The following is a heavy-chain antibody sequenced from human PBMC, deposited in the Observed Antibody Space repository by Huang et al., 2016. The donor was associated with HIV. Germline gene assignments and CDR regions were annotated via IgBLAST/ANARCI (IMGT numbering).Heavy chain of an antibody. D-gene: IGHD3-9*01. Sequence: QVQLQESGPGLVKPSGTLSLTCSVSGDSISSQYWGWIRQPPGKGLEWIGTIYYSGGPSYHPSLKSRVTMSVDTSKNQFSLKLNSVTAADTAVYYCARYDVLTGANYYMDVWGIGSTVIVSS. CDR2: IYYSGGP. J-gene: IGHJ6*03. V-gene: IGHV4-59*11. CDR3: ARYDVLTGANYYMDV. CDR1: GDSISSQY.